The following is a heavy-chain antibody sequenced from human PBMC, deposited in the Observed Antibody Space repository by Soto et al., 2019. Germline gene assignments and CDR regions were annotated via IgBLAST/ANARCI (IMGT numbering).Heavy chain of an antibody. CDR2: IYYSGST. J-gene: IGHJ3*02. D-gene: IGHD3-10*01. CDR1: GGSISSYY. V-gene: IGHV4-59*08. CDR3: ARQHSGSGSSDAFDI. Sequence: QVQLQESGPGLVKPSETLSLTCTVSGGSISSYYWSWIRQPPGKGLEWIGYIYYSGSTNYNPSLKSRVTISVDTSKTQFSLKLSSVTAADTAVYYCARQHSGSGSSDAFDIWGQGTMVTVSS.